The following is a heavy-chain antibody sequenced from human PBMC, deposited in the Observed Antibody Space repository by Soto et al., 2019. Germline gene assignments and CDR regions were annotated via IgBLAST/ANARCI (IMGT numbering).Heavy chain of an antibody. J-gene: IGHJ5*02. D-gene: IGHD3-9*01. CDR1: GGSISSYY. Sequence: SETLSLTCTVSGGSISSYYWSWIRQPPGKGLEWIGYIYYSGSTYYNPSLKSRVTISVDTCKNQFSLKLSSVTAADTAVYYCARDLTNYDILTGYYSGWFDPWGQGTLVTVSS. V-gene: IGHV4-59*12. CDR3: ARDLTNYDILTGYYSGWFDP. CDR2: IYYSGST.